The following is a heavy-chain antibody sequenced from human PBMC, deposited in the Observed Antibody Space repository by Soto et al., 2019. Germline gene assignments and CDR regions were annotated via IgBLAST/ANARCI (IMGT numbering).Heavy chain of an antibody. Sequence: GGSLRLSCAASGFTFSSYGMHWVRQAPGKGLEWVAVIWYDGSNKYYADSVKGRFTISRDNSKNTLYLQMNSLRAEDTAVYYCARDGDDYGDYRGDYYYGMDVWGQGTTVTVSS. D-gene: IGHD4-17*01. V-gene: IGHV3-33*01. CDR3: ARDGDDYGDYRGDYYYGMDV. CDR2: IWYDGSNK. CDR1: GFTFSSYG. J-gene: IGHJ6*02.